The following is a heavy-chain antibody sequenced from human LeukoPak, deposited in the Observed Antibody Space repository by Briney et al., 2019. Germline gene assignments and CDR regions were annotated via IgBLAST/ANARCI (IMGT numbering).Heavy chain of an antibody. CDR2: IYTGGST. Sequence: PSETLSFTCTVSGGSISSYYWSWIRQPAGKGLEWIGRIYTGGSTNYNPSLKSRVTMSVDTSKNQFSLKLSSVTAADTAVYYCARDPGYSSSWYGSYWYFDLWGRGTLVTVSS. J-gene: IGHJ2*01. CDR1: GGSISSYY. V-gene: IGHV4-4*07. D-gene: IGHD6-13*01. CDR3: ARDPGYSSSWYGSYWYFDL.